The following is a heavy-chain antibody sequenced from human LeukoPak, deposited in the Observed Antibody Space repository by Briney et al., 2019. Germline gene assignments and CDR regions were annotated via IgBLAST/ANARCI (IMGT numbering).Heavy chain of an antibody. Sequence: ASVKVSCKVSGYTLTELSMHWVRQAPGKGLEWMGGFDPEDGETIYAQKFQGRVTMTEDTSTDTDYMELSSLRSEDTAVYYCATARTGTALWFGELSAPRLSFDYWGQGTLVTVSS. V-gene: IGHV1-24*01. D-gene: IGHD3-10*01. CDR1: GYTLTELS. CDR3: ATARTGTALWFGELSAPRLSFDY. J-gene: IGHJ4*02. CDR2: FDPEDGET.